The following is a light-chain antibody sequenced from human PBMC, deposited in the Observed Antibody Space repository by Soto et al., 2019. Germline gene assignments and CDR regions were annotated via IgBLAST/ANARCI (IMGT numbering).Light chain of an antibody. V-gene: IGLV1-44*01. CDR2: NNN. Sequence: QSVLTQPPSASGTPGQRVTISCSGSSSSIGSNTVNWYQQLPGAAPKHLIYNNNQRPSGVPDRFFGSKSGTSASLAISGLQSEDEADYYCAAWDDSLNGYVFGTGTKLTVL. CDR3: AAWDDSLNGYV. CDR1: SSSIGSNT. J-gene: IGLJ1*01.